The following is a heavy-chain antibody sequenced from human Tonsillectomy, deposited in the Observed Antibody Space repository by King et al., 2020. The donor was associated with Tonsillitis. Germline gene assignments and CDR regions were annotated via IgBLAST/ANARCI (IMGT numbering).Heavy chain of an antibody. CDR2: IRYDVGTK. CDR1: GFTFSSFG. V-gene: IGHV3-30*02. J-gene: IGHJ4*02. Sequence: QLVQSGGGVVQPGGSLRLPCAASGFTFSSFGMHWVRQTPGKGLEWVAFIRYDVGTKFYADSVKGRFTISRDNSNNTLYLQMNSLRAEDTAVYYCAKGIAAAGTWDYFDFWGQGTLVTVSS. D-gene: IGHD6-13*01. CDR3: AKGIAAAGTWDYFDF.